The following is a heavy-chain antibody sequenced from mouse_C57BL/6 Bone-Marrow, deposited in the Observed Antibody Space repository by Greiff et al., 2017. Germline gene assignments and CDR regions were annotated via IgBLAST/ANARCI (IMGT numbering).Heavy chain of an antibody. CDR3: AKGELGLYAMDY. Sequence: QVQLKQSGAELARPGASVKLSCKASGYTFTSYGISWVKQRTGQGLEWIGEIYPRSGNTYYNEKFKGKATLTADKSSSTAYMELRSLTSEDSAVYFCAKGELGLYAMDYWGQGTSVTVSS. D-gene: IGHD3-1*01. CDR2: IYPRSGNT. CDR1: GYTFTSYG. V-gene: IGHV1-81*01. J-gene: IGHJ4*01.